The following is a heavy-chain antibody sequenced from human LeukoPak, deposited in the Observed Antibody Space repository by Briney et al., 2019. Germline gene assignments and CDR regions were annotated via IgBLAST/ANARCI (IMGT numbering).Heavy chain of an antibody. CDR3: ARLVAGTTRPFDP. CDR2: IYYSGST. CDR1: GGSISSSSYY. J-gene: IGHJ5*02. Sequence: SETLSLTCTVSGGSISSSSYYWGWIRQPPGKGLEWIGSIYYSGSTYYNPSLKSRVTISVDTSKNQFSLKLSSVTAADTAVYYCARLVAGTTRPFDPWGQGTLVTVSS. D-gene: IGHD1-7*01. V-gene: IGHV4-39*01.